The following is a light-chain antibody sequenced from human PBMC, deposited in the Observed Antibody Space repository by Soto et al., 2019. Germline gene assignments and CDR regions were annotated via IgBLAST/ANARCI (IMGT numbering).Light chain of an antibody. CDR3: QSYDSSLSGSV. CDR2: GNS. Sequence: VLTQPPSVSGAPGQRVTISCTGSSSNIGAGYDVHWYQQLPGTAPKLLIYGNSNRPSGVPDRFSGSKSGTSASLAIAGLQAEDEADYYCQSYDSSLSGSVFGGGTKLTVL. V-gene: IGLV1-40*01. CDR1: SSNIGAGYD. J-gene: IGLJ3*02.